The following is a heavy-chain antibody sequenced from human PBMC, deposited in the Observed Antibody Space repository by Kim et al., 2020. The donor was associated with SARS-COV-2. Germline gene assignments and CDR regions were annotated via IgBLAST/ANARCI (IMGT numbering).Heavy chain of an antibody. CDR1: GFTFSSYW. V-gene: IGHV3-74*01. D-gene: IGHD3-9*01. Sequence: GGSLRLSCAASGFTFSSYWMHWVRQAPGKGLVWVSRINSDGSSTSYADSVKGRFTISRDNAKNTLYLQMNSLRAEDTAVYYCARGAKYYDILTGYYEVFDYWGQGTLVTVSS. J-gene: IGHJ4*02. CDR3: ARGAKYYDILTGYYEVFDY. CDR2: INSDGSST.